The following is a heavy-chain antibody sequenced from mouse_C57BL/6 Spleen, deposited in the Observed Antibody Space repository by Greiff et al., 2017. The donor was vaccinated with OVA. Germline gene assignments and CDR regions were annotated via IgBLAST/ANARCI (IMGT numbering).Heavy chain of an antibody. D-gene: IGHD2-5*01. Sequence: LQQPGAELVMPGASVKLSCKASGYTFTSYWMHWVKQRPGQGLEWIGEIDPSDSYTNYNQKFKGKSTLTVDKSSSTAYMQLSSLTSEDSAVYYCARKSRGYSNYFDYWGQGTTLTVSS. V-gene: IGHV1-69*01. CDR1: GYTFTSYW. CDR3: ARKSRGYSNYFDY. J-gene: IGHJ2*01. CDR2: IDPSDSYT.